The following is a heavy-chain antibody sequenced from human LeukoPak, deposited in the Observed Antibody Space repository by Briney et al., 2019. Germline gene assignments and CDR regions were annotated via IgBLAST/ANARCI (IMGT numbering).Heavy chain of an antibody. J-gene: IGHJ3*02. Sequence: PGGSLRLSCAASGFTFSDYYMSWIRQAPGKGLEWASYISSSSSYTNYADSVKGRFTISRDNAKNSLYLQMNSLRAEDTAIYYRARTQCPGASCYSDAFDIWGQATMVTVSS. D-gene: IGHD2-15*01. CDR2: ISSSSSYT. CDR3: ARTQCPGASCYSDAFDI. V-gene: IGHV3-11*03. CDR1: GFTFSDYY.